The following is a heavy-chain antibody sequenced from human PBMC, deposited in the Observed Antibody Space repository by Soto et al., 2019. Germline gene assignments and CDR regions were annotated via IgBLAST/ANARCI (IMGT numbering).Heavy chain of an antibody. CDR2: INPSGGST. D-gene: IGHD3-3*01. CDR1: GYTFTSYY. J-gene: IGHJ6*02. CDR3: ARQQFPYYDFWSGGMDV. V-gene: IGHV1-46*01. Sequence: ASVKVSCKASGYTFTSYYMHWVRQAPGQGLEWMGIINPSGGSTSYAQKFQGRVTMTRDTSTSTVYMELSSLRSEDTAVYYCARQQFPYYDFWSGGMDVWGQGTTVTVSS.